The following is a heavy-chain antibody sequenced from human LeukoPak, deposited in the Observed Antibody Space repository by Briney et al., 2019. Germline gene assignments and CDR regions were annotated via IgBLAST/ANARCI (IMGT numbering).Heavy chain of an antibody. CDR3: ARVIEDIVVVPAAMQWFDP. Sequence: MPSETLSLTCTVSGGSISSGGYYWSWIRQPPGKGLEWIGYIYHSGGTYYNPSLKSRVTISVDRSKNQFSLKLSSVTAADTAVYYCARVIEDIVVVPAAMQWFDPWGQGTLVTVSS. CDR2: IYHSGGT. V-gene: IGHV4-30-2*01. J-gene: IGHJ5*02. D-gene: IGHD2-2*01. CDR1: GGSISSGGYY.